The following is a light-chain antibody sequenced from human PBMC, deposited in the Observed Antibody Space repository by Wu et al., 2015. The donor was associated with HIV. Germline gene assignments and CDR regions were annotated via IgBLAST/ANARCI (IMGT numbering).Light chain of an antibody. V-gene: IGKV1-NL1*01. CDR2: AAS. Sequence: DIQMTQSPSSLSASVGDRVTITCRASQGISKSLAWYQQKPGKAPKLLLFAASRLDSGVPSRFSGSGSVTDYTLTISSLQPEDFASYYCQQTYDTPRSFGQGTKVEIK. J-gene: IGKJ2*01. CDR1: QGISKS. CDR3: QQTYDTPRS.